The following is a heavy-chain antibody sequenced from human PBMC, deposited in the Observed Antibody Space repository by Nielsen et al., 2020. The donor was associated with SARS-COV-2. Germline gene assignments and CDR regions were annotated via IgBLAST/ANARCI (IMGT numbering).Heavy chain of an antibody. D-gene: IGHD3-3*01. CDR2: ISSSSSYI. J-gene: IGHJ4*02. Sequence: WIRQPPGKGLEWVSSISSSSSYIYYADSVKGRFTISRDNAKNSLYLQMNSLRAEDTAVYYCARGQGYDFWSGYYNGRSFDYWGQGILVTVSS. V-gene: IGHV3-21*01. CDR3: ARGQGYDFWSGYYNGRSFDY.